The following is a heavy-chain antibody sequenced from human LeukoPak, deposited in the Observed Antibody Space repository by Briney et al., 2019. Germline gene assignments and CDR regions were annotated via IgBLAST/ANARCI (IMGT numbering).Heavy chain of an antibody. CDR3: AREGVAGMDV. D-gene: IGHD2-15*01. Sequence: SETLSLTCTVSGDSISSSSYYWAWIRQPPGKGLEWIGSIYYSGSTYYNPSLNNRVTISVDTSKNQFSLKLSSVTAADTAVYYCAREGVAGMDVWGQGTTVTVSS. V-gene: IGHV4-39*07. CDR2: IYYSGST. CDR1: GDSISSSSYY. J-gene: IGHJ6*02.